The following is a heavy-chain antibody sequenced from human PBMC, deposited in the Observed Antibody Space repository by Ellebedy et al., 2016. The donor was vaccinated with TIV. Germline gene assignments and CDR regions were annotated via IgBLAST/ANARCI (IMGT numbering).Heavy chain of an antibody. J-gene: IGHJ3*01. V-gene: IGHV3-33*01. CDR2: IWYDGSNK. CDR1: GFTFSTYG. CDR3: ARTTTMTTFGPFDL. D-gene: IGHD3-16*01. Sequence: GESLKISCAASGFTFSTYGMHWVRQAPGKGLEWVAVIWYDGSNKYYADSVKGRFTISRDNSKNTLYLQLNNLRAGDTALYYCARTTTMTTFGPFDLWGQGTRVTVSS.